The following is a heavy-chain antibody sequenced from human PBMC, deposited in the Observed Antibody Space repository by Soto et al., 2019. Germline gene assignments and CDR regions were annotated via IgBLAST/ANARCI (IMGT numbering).Heavy chain of an antibody. CDR2: IIPIFDIT. J-gene: IGHJ6*02. CDR1: GGTFRSYS. CDR3: ARPDEGGYSSNHHYYYALDV. V-gene: IGHV1-69*01. Sequence: QVQLVQSGAEVKKPGSSVKVSCKASGGTFRSYSISWVRQAPGQGLEWMGGIIPIFDITNYAQKFQGRVTITAVESTSTAYMELSSLGSDDTAVYYCARPDEGGYSSNHHYYYALDVCGQGTTVTV. D-gene: IGHD3-22*01.